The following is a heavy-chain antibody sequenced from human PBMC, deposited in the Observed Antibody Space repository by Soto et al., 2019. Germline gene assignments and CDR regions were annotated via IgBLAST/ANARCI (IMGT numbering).Heavy chain of an antibody. Sequence: SETLSLTCTVSGGSISSSSYYWGWIRQPPGKGLEWIGSIYYSGSTYYNPSLKGRVTISVDTSKNQFSLKLSSVTAADTAVYYCASRYDCHGGYNKYYYGMDVWGQGTTVTVSS. D-gene: IGHD3-3*01. J-gene: IGHJ6*02. V-gene: IGHV4-39*01. CDR2: IYYSGST. CDR3: ASRYDCHGGYNKYYYGMDV. CDR1: GGSISSSSYY.